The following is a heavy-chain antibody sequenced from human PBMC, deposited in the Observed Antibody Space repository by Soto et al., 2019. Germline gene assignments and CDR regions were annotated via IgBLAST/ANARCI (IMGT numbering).Heavy chain of an antibody. J-gene: IGHJ6*02. CDR1: GFTFSGHA. CDR2: IWYDVSNK. V-gene: IGHV3-33*01. CDR3: ARDGQSLAPYALDV. Sequence: QVQVVESGGGVVQPGRSLRLSCTASGFTFSGHAMHWVRQPPGKGLEWVAQIWYDVSNKYYADSVKGRFTISRDNSKNTLYVQMDSLRVEDTAVYYCARDGQSLAPYALDVWGQGTSVTVSS. D-gene: IGHD6-19*01.